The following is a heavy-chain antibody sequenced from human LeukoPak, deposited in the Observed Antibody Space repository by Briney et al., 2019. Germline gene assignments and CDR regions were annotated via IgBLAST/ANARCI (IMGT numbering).Heavy chain of an antibody. CDR2: ISAYNGNT. CDR1: GYTFISYG. D-gene: IGHD3-22*01. J-gene: IGHJ4*02. CDR3: ARGSPHYYDSSGFDFDY. V-gene: IGHV1-18*01. Sequence: GASVKVSCKASGYTFISYGISWVRQAPGQGLEWMGWISAYNGNTNYAQKLQCRVTMTTDTSTSTAYMELRSLRSDDTAVYYCARGSPHYYDSSGFDFDYWGQGTLVTVSS.